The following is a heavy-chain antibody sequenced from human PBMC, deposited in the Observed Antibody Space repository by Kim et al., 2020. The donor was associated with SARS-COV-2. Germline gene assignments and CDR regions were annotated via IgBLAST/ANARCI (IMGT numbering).Heavy chain of an antibody. J-gene: IGHJ6*02. CDR2: IYYSGST. Sequence: SETLSLTCTVSGGSISSYYWSWIRQPPGKGLEWIGYIYYSGSTNYNPSLKSRVTISVDTSKNQFSLKLSSVTAADTAVYYCARGSSSSWYEGHGPYYGMDVWGQGTTVTVSS. V-gene: IGHV4-59*13. CDR3: ARGSSSSWYEGHGPYYGMDV. D-gene: IGHD6-13*01. CDR1: GGSISSYY.